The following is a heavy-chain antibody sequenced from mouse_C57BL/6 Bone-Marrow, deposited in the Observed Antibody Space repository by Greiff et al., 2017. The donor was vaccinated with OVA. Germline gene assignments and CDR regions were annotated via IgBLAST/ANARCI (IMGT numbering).Heavy chain of an antibody. CDR3: VRQGGKRGFAY. CDR1: GFSFNTYA. Sequence: VQLKESGGGLVQPKGSLKLSCAASGFSFNTYAMNWVRQAPGKGLEWVARIRSKSNNYATYYADSVKDRFTISRDDSESMLYLQMNNLKTEDTAMYYCVRQGGKRGFAYWGQGTLVTVSA. D-gene: IGHD2-1*01. V-gene: IGHV10-1*01. J-gene: IGHJ3*01. CDR2: IRSKSNNYAT.